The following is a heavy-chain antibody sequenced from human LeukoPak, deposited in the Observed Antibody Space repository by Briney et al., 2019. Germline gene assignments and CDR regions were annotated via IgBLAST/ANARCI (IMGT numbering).Heavy chain of an antibody. CDR3: ARQGSSGWAHYYYYGMGV. CDR1: GYSFTSYW. D-gene: IGHD6-19*01. J-gene: IGHJ6*02. V-gene: IGHV5-51*01. CDR2: IYPGDSDT. Sequence: GESLKISCKGSGYSFTSYWIGWVRQMPGKGPEWMGIIYPGDSDTRYSPSFQGQVTISADKSISTAYLQWSSLKASDTAMYYCARQGSSGWAHYYYYGMGVWGQGTTVTVSS.